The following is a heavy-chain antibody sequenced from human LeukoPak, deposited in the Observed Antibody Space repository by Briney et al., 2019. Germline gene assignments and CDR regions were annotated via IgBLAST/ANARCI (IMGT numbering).Heavy chain of an antibody. CDR3: AKVPWAGEFRM. D-gene: IGHD3-10*01. CDR1: AFIFNIND. CDR2: ITGRGDKT. Sequence: GGSLRLSCVASAFIFNINDINWVRQAPGKGMEWVSGITGRGDKTFYADSGKGRFTISRDSKNTLSLQMNSLTVEDTAVYYCAKVPWAGEFRMWGQGTLVTVSS. J-gene: IGHJ4*02. V-gene: IGHV3-23*01.